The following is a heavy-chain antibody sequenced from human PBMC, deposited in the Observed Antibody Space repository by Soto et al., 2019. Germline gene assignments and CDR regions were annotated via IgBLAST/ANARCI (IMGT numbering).Heavy chain of an antibody. Sequence: QLQLQESGPGQVKPSETLSLTCTVSGVSVKSYTWSWVRQPANKGLEWIGRVFSSVSATYSPSLKSLVLISMDTPENRISLKLDSVTFAEAGVYYCTRDGMTTGDTWGAGTMVTVSS. D-gene: IGHD2-21*02. CDR3: TRDGMTTGDT. CDR1: GVSVKSYT. V-gene: IGHV4-4*07. J-gene: IGHJ1*01. CDR2: VFSSVSA.